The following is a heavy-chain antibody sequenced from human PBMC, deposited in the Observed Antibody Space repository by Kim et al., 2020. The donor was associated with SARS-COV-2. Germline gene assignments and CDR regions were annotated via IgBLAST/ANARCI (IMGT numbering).Heavy chain of an antibody. J-gene: IGHJ4*02. Sequence: AKQLQGRVTMTTDTSTSTAYMELRSLRSDDTAVYYCARDVGIAVAGTADYWGQGTLVTVSS. D-gene: IGHD6-19*01. CDR3: ARDVGIAVAGTADY. V-gene: IGHV1-18*01.